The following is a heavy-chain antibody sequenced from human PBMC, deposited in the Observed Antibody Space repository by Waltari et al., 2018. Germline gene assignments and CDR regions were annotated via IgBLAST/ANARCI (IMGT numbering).Heavy chain of an antibody. CDR2: IYSGGST. V-gene: IGHV3-53*01. J-gene: IGHJ6*02. CDR3: ARFYAVYYGMDV. CDR1: GFTIGSNY. D-gene: IGHD3-3*01. Sequence: EMQLVESGGGLIQPGGSRGLSCAASGFTIGSNYMSWVRQAPGKGLEWVSVIYSGGSTYYADSVKGRFTISRDNSKNTLYLQMNGLRAEDTAVYYCARFYAVYYGMDVWGQGTTVTVSS.